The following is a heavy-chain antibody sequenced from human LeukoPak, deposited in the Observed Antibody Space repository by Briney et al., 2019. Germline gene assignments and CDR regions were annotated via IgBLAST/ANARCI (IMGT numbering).Heavy chain of an antibody. V-gene: IGHV1-2*02. J-gene: IGHJ6*02. CDR3: ARVKTEYYDFWSGYSHYYGMDV. D-gene: IGHD3-3*01. Sequence: GASVKVSCKASGYTFTGYYMHWVRQAPGQGLEWMGWINPNSGGTNYAQKFQGRVTMTRDTSISTAYMELSRLRSDDTAVYYCARVKTEYYDFWSGYSHYYGMDVWGQGTTVTVSS. CDR1: GYTFTGYY. CDR2: INPNSGGT.